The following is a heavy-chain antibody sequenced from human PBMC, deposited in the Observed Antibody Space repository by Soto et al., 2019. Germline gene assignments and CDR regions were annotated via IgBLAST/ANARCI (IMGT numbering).Heavy chain of an antibody. Sequence: GGSLRLSCAASGFTFSNAWMSWVRQAPGKGLEWVGRIKSKTDGGTTDYAAPVKGRFTISRDDSKNTLYLQMNSLKTEDTAVYYCTTDPTMVRGVRNYYYYGMDVWGQGTTVTVSS. CDR1: GFTFSNAW. V-gene: IGHV3-15*01. CDR3: TTDPTMVRGVRNYYYYGMDV. CDR2: IKSKTDGGTT. D-gene: IGHD3-10*01. J-gene: IGHJ6*02.